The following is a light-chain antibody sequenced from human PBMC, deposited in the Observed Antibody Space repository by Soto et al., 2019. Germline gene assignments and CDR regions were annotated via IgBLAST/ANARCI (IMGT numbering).Light chain of an antibody. Sequence: QAVLTQPTSVSGAPGQRVTISCTGSSSNIGAGYDVHWYQQLPGTAPKLLIYGNSNRPSGVPDRFSGSKSGTSASLAITGLQDEDEADYYCQSYDSSLSGWVFGGGTQLTVL. CDR1: SSNIGAGYD. V-gene: IGLV1-40*01. CDR3: QSYDSSLSGWV. J-gene: IGLJ3*02. CDR2: GNS.